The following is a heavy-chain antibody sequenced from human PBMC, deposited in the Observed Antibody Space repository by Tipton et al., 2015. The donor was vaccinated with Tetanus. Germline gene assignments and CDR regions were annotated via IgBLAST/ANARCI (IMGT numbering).Heavy chain of an antibody. V-gene: IGHV3-21*06. J-gene: IGHJ6*02. Sequence: SLRLSCEVSGFTFSNYVMNWVRQAPGKGPEWVSSISSRNTYIYYADSVKGRFTISRDNAKNSLSLEMNSLRADDTAVYYCARDHRPTSRGSESYYYYGLDVWGQGTTVTVSS. CDR3: ARDHRPTSRGSESYYYYGLDV. CDR1: GFTFSNYV. D-gene: IGHD3-10*01. CDR2: ISSRNTYI.